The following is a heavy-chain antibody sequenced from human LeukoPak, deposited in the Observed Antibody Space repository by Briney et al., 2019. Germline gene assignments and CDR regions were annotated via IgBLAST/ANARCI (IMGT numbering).Heavy chain of an antibody. Sequence: GGSLRLSCTASGFTFSGYAMSWVRQAPGKGLEWVSTISSGGVNTYYADSVKGRFTISRDSSKNTLYLQMNSLRAEDTAVYYCAKDSYRSSGSRGAFDIWGQGTMVTVSS. J-gene: IGHJ3*02. V-gene: IGHV3-23*01. D-gene: IGHD6-19*01. CDR2: ISSGGVNT. CDR1: GFTFSGYA. CDR3: AKDSYRSSGSRGAFDI.